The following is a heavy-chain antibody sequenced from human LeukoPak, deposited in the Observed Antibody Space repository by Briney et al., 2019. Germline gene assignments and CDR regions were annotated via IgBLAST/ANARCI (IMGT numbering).Heavy chain of an antibody. J-gene: IGHJ1*01. CDR3: ARGPTLKYFHH. Sequence: PSETLSLTCTVSGGSISSTTYYWGWIRQPPGKGLEWIGTIYYSGTTYHNPSLKSRATISVDTSKNQFSLELNSMTAADTAVYYCARGPTLKYFHHWGQGTLVSVSS. V-gene: IGHV4-39*02. CDR2: IYYSGTT. CDR1: GGSISSTTYY.